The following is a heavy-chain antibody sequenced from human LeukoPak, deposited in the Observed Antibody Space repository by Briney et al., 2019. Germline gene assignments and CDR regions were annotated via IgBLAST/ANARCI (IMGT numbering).Heavy chain of an antibody. J-gene: IGHJ4*02. Sequence: PGGSLRLSCAASGFIVSSSYMSWVRQAPGKGLEWVSLIYSGGSTYYADSVKGRFTISRDNSKNTMFLQMNSLRDEDTAVYYCARVIEARHFDYWGQGTLVTVSS. D-gene: IGHD6-6*01. CDR3: ARVIEARHFDY. CDR1: GFIVSSSY. V-gene: IGHV3-66*01. CDR2: IYSGGST.